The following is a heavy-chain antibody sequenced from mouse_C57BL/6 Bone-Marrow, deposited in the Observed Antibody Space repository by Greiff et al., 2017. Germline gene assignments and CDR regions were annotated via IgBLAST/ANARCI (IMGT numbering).Heavy chain of an antibody. Sequence: QVQLQQSGAELVKPWASVKISCKASGYAFSSYWMNWVKQRPGKGLEWIVQIYPGDGDTNYNGKFKGKATLTADNSSSTAYMQLSSLTSEDSAVXFCARDGNDERYAMDYWGQGTSVTVSS. V-gene: IGHV1-80*01. CDR2: IYPGDGDT. CDR3: ARDGNDERYAMDY. D-gene: IGHD2-2*01. CDR1: GYAFSSYW. J-gene: IGHJ4*01.